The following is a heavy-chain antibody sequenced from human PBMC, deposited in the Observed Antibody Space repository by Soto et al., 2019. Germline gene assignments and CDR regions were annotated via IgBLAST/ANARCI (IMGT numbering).Heavy chain of an antibody. CDR2: ISYDGSNK. V-gene: IGHV3-30*18. CDR1: GFTFSSYR. D-gene: IGHD1-26*01. J-gene: IGHJ4*02. CDR3: AKDRTWEPIFDY. Sequence: GGSLRLSCAASGFTFSSYRMHWVRQTPGKGLEWVAVISYDGSNKYYADSVKGRFTISRDNSKKTLYLQMNSLRAEYTAVYYCAKDRTWEPIFDYWGQGTLVTVSS.